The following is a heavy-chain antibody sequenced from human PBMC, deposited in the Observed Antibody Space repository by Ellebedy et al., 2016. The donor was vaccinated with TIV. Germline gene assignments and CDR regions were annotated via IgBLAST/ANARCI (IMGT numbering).Heavy chain of an antibody. CDR2: INPNSGGT. J-gene: IGHJ5*02. D-gene: IGHD3-3*01. V-gene: IGHV1-2*02. Sequence: ASVKVSXXASGYTLTGYYMHWVRQAPGQGLEWMGWINPNSGGTNYAQKFQGRVTMTRDTSISTAYMELSRLRSDDTAVYYCARGGGFLESINPWGQGTLVTVSS. CDR3: ARGGGFLESINP. CDR1: GYTLTGYY.